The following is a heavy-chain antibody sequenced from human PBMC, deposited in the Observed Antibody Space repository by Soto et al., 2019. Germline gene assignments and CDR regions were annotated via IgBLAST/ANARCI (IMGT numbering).Heavy chain of an antibody. CDR2: INPSGGST. V-gene: IGHV1-46*03. J-gene: IGHJ5*02. CDR3: ARTYYDILTGYLHWFDP. CDR1: GYTFTSYY. Sequence: QVQLVQSGAEVKKPGASVKVSCKASGYTFTSYYMHWVRQAPGQGLEWMGIINPSGGSTSYAQKFHGRVTMTRDTSTSTVYMELSSLRSEDTAVYYCARTYYDILTGYLHWFDPWGQGTLVTVSS. D-gene: IGHD3-9*01.